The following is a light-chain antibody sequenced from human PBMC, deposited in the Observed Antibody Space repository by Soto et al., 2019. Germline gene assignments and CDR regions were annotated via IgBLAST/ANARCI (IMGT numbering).Light chain of an antibody. CDR3: QQYNNWPIT. Sequence: EIVLTQSPATLSLSPGERATLSCRASQSVSSYLAWYQQKPGQAPRLLIYDASNRATGIPARFSGSGSGTDFTLTISSLQSEDFAVYYCQQYNNWPITCGQGTRREIK. J-gene: IGKJ5*01. V-gene: IGKV3-11*01. CDR2: DAS. CDR1: QSVSSY.